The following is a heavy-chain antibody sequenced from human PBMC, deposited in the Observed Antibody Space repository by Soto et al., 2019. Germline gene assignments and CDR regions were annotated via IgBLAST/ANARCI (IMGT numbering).Heavy chain of an antibody. Sequence: SQTLSLTCTVSGGSISSYYWSWIRQPPGKGLEWIGYIYYSGSTNYNPSLKSRVTITRDTSASTAYMELSSLRSEDTAVYYCARENIHFDDILAGHYLDYWGQGTLVTVSS. J-gene: IGHJ4*02. CDR1: GGSISSYY. V-gene: IGHV4-59*01. D-gene: IGHD3-9*01. CDR3: ARENIHFDDILAGHYLDY. CDR2: IYYSGST.